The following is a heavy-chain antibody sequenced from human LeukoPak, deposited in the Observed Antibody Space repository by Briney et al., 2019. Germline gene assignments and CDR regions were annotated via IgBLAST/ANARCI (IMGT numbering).Heavy chain of an antibody. CDR2: INPNSGGT. Sequence: ASVKVSCKASGYTFTGYYMHWVRQAPGQGLEWMGWINPNSGGTNYAQKFQGRVTMTRDTSISTAYMELSRLRSDDTAVYYCARDRADYYGSGSSYYYYGMDVWGQGTTVTVSS. CDR3: ARDRADYYGSGSSYYYYGMDV. J-gene: IGHJ6*02. CDR1: GYTFTGYY. V-gene: IGHV1-2*02. D-gene: IGHD3-10*01.